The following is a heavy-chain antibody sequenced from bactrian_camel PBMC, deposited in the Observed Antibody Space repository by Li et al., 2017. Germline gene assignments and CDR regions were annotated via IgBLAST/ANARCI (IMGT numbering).Heavy chain of an antibody. Sequence: QVQLVESGGGSVQAGGSLTLSCTGSEYTYTMNCMAWFRQAPGKEREAVAAIYSGGENLYYADSVKGRFTISQGNAKSTVNLQMNSLKPEDTAMYYCVADETCVRWYLPAGSADFGAWGQGTQVTVS. D-gene: IGHD2*01. J-gene: IGHJ6*01. CDR3: VADETCVRWYLPAGSADFGA. V-gene: IGHV3S1*01. CDR1: EYTYTMNC. CDR2: IYSGGENL.